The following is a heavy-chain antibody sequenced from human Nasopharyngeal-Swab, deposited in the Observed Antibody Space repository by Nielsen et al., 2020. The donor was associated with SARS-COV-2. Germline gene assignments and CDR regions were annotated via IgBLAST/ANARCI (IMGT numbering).Heavy chain of an antibody. V-gene: IGHV3-7*01. J-gene: IGHJ4*02. CDR2: IKQDGSEK. CDR1: GITFSRYW. CDR3: ARDLFGAD. Sequence: GESLKISCAASGITFSRYWMSWVRQAPGKGLEWVANIKQDGSEKYYVDSVKGRFTISRDNAKNSLYLQMNSLRAEDTAVYYCARDLFGADWGQGTLVTVSS. D-gene: IGHD3-10*02.